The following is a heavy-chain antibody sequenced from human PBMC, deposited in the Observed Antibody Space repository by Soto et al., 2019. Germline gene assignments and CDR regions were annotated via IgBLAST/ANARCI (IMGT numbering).Heavy chain of an antibody. V-gene: IGHV4-61*01. CDR2: IYYSGST. D-gene: IGHD2-2*01. J-gene: IGHJ6*02. CDR1: GGSVSSGSYY. Sequence: SETLSLTCTVSGGSVSSGSYYWCWIRQPPGKGLEWIGYIYYSGSTHYNPSLKSRVTISVDTSKNQFSLKLSSVTAADTAVYYCARGPADYYYYYGMDVSGQGTTVTVSS. CDR3: ARGPADYYYYYGMDV.